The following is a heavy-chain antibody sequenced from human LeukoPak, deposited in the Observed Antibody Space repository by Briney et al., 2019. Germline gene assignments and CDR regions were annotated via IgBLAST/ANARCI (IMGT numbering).Heavy chain of an antibody. D-gene: IGHD6-19*01. CDR2: IKQDGSEK. V-gene: IGHV3-7*01. CDR1: GFTFSSYS. Sequence: GGSLRLSCAASGFTFSSYSMNWVRQAPGKGLEWVANIKQDGSEKFYVDSVKGRFTISRDNAKKSLYLQMNSLRVEDTAVYYCARVQGSSGPGIFEYWGQGTLVTVSS. J-gene: IGHJ4*02. CDR3: ARVQGSSGPGIFEY.